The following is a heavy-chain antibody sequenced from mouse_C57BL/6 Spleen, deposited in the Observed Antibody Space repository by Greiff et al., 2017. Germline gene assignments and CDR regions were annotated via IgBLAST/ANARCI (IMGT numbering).Heavy chain of an antibody. Sequence: EVHLVESGGGLVKPGGSLKLSCAASGFTFSDYGMHWVRQAPEKGLEWVAYISSGSSTIYYADTVKGRFTISRDNAKNTLFLQMTSLRSEDTAMYYCAREGIYGNYVYYAMDYWGQGTSVTVSS. J-gene: IGHJ4*01. D-gene: IGHD2-1*01. CDR2: ISSGSSTI. CDR3: AREGIYGNYVYYAMDY. CDR1: GFTFSDYG. V-gene: IGHV5-17*01.